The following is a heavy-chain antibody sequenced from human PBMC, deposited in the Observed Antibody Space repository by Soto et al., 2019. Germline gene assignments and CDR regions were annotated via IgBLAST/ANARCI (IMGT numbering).Heavy chain of an antibody. V-gene: IGHV3-23*01. CDR1: GFTFSSYA. Sequence: GGSLRLSCAASGFTFSSYAMSWVRQAPGKGLEWVSAISGSGGSTYYADSVKGRFTISRDNSKNTLYLQMNSLRAEDTAVYYCAKRPWIQLWLYYFDYWGQGTLVTVSS. CDR2: ISGSGGST. CDR3: AKRPWIQLWLYYFDY. D-gene: IGHD5-18*01. J-gene: IGHJ4*02.